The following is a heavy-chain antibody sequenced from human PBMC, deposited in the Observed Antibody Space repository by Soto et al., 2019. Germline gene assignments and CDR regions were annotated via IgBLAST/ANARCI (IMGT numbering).Heavy chain of an antibody. CDR3: AKDGNLYA. CDR2: ISGSGDYT. D-gene: IGHD2-15*01. J-gene: IGHJ5*02. Sequence: GGSLRLSCAASGFTFSNSAMSWVRQAPGKGLEWVSTISGSGDYTYYTDSVKGRFTISRDNSKSTLFLQMNSLRAEDTAVYYCAKDGNLYAWGQGILVTVSS. V-gene: IGHV3-23*01. CDR1: GFTFSNSA.